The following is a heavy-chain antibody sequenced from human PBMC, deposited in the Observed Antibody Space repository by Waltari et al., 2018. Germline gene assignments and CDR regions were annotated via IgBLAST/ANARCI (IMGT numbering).Heavy chain of an antibody. CDR1: EFTFGTYA. D-gene: IGHD3-10*01. J-gene: IGHJ6*03. CDR2: RRDDGQTS. CDR3: AKGIRATATYFYMDV. V-gene: IGHV3-23*04. Sequence: EARLEESGGGLEQPGMSLRLSCSASEFTFGTYALPWVRQAPGKGLGWVSSRRDDGQTSFYADSVKGRCIISRDNSKSTLFLHLNSLRGDDTARYYCAKGIRATATYFYMDVWGKGTTVTVSS.